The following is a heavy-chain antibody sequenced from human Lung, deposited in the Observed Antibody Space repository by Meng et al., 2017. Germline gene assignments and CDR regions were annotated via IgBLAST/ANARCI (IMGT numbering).Heavy chain of an antibody. Sequence: QVQLVQSGAEVKKPGASGKVSCKPSGYNFPDYWLHWVRRAPGQGLEWMGRIDPKSGDTHCAQRFQGRVTMTGDTSISTAYMELSGLRSDDTAMYYCARDEDISAAGKLFGDYWGQGTLVTVSS. D-gene: IGHD6-13*01. CDR3: ARDEDISAAGKLFGDY. J-gene: IGHJ4*02. CDR2: IDPKSGDT. CDR1: GYNFPDYW. V-gene: IGHV1-2*06.